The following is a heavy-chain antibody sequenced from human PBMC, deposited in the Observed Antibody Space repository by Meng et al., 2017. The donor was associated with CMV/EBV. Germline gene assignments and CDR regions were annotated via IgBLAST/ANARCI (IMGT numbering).Heavy chain of an antibody. CDR2: IKQDGSEK. V-gene: IGHV3-7*01. D-gene: IGHD2-21*01. CDR1: GFTFSSYW. J-gene: IGHJ4*02. CDR3: ARYSNKRTPFEPRYYFDY. Sequence: GESLKISCAASGFTFSSYWMSWVRQAPGKGLEWVANIKQDGSEKYYVDSVKGRFTISRDNAKNSLYLQMNSLRAGDTAVYYCARYSNKRTPFEPRYYFDYWGQGTLVTVSS.